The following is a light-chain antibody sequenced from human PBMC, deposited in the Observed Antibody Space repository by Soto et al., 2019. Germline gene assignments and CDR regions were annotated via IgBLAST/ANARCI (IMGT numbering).Light chain of an antibody. CDR1: NSDVGGHTL. J-gene: IGLJ1*01. Sequence: QSALTQPASVSGSPGQSITISCIGTNSDVGGHTLVSWYQQHPGKAPRPLINGGSERPSGVSDCFSGSKSGNTASLTISGLQAEDEADYYCCAYAGGRIYVFGAGTKVTVL. CDR3: CAYAGGRIYV. CDR2: GGS. V-gene: IGLV2-23*01.